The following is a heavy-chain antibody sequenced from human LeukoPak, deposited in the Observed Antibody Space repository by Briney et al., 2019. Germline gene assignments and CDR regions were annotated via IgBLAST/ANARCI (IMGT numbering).Heavy chain of an antibody. J-gene: IGHJ4*02. CDR2: INYNGNT. CDR3: ARREVGTMSDY. D-gene: IGHD1-1*01. V-gene: IGHV4-39*01. Sequence: SSETLSLTCTVSGGSISSSSYYWGWIRQPPGKGLEWIGTINYNGNTYYTPSFKSRVTISEDTSKNQFSLKLTSVTAADTAVYYCARREVGTMSDYWGQGILVTFSS. CDR1: GGSISSSSYY.